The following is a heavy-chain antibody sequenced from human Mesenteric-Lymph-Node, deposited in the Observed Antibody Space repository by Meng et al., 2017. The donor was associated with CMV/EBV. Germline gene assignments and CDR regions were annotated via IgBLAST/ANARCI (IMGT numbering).Heavy chain of an antibody. CDR3: ARGPAGDSGYFDY. V-gene: IGHV3-11*04. J-gene: IGHJ4*02. CDR1: GFTFSDYY. D-gene: IGHD1-26*01. Sequence: GGSLRLSCAASGFTFSDYYMSWIRQSPGKGLEWISFMSVSGTTIYYADSVKGRFTISRDNAKNSIYLQMNSLRVEDTAVYYCARGPAGDSGYFDYWGQGTLVTVSS. CDR2: MSVSGTTI.